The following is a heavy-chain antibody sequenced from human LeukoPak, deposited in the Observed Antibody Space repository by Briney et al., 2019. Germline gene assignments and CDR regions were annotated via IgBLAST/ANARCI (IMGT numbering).Heavy chain of an antibody. CDR2: INAGNGNT. CDR1: GYTFTSYA. J-gene: IGHJ5*02. V-gene: IGHV1-3*03. Sequence: GASVKVSCKASGYTFTSYAMHWVRQAPGQRLEWMGWINAGNGNTKYSQEFQGRVTITRDTSTSTAYMELSSLRSEDMAVYYCARDYYDSSGYYYSNWFDPWGQGTLVTVSS. CDR3: ARDYYDSSGYYYSNWFDP. D-gene: IGHD3-22*01.